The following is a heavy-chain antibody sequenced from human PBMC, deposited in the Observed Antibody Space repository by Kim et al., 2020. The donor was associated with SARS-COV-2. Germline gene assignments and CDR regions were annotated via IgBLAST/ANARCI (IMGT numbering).Heavy chain of an antibody. CDR2: IIPIFGTA. CDR3: TGGYSGYDTPIDY. D-gene: IGHD5-12*01. Sequence: SVKVSCKASGGTFSSYAISWVRQAPGQGLEWMGGIIPIFGTANYAQKFQGRVTITADEPTSTAYMELSSLRSEDTAVYYCTGGYSGYDTPIDYWGQGTLVTVSS. CDR1: GGTFSSYA. V-gene: IGHV1-69*13. J-gene: IGHJ4*02.